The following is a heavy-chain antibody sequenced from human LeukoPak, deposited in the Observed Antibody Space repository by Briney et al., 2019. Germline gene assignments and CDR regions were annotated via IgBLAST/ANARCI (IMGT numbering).Heavy chain of an antibody. V-gene: IGHV4-34*01. J-gene: IGHJ4*02. D-gene: IGHD3-10*01. CDR1: TGSFSGFY. Sequence: SETLCLTCAVYTGSFSGFYWSWIRQPPGKGLGWIGEINHSGSTNYNPSLKSRITVSVDTSKNQFSLKVRSVTAADTAMYYCARNRADGSGTYYEKNPLNFDSWGQGTLVTVSS. CDR2: INHSGST. CDR3: ARNRADGSGTYYEKNPLNFDS.